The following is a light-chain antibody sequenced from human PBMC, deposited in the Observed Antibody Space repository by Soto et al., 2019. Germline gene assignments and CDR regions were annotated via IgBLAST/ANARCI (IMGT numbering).Light chain of an antibody. Sequence: QSVLTQPPSASGTPGQRVTISCSGSYSNFGSNIVNWYQHFPGTAPKLLIYGNSNRPSGVPDRFSGSKSGTSASLAITGLQAEDEADYYCQSYDSSLSGWVFGGGTQLTVL. CDR3: QSYDSSLSGWV. V-gene: IGLV1-40*01. J-gene: IGLJ3*02. CDR1: YSNFGSNI. CDR2: GNS.